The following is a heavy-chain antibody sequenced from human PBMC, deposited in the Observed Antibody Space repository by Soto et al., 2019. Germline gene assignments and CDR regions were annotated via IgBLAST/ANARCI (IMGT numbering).Heavy chain of an antibody. CDR1: GYTFTGYY. J-gene: IGHJ6*02. CDR2: INPNSGGT. V-gene: IGHV1-2*02. D-gene: IGHD3-16*02. Sequence: GASVKVSCKASGYTFTGYYMHWVRQAPGQGLEWMGWINPNSGGTNYAQKFQGRVTMTRDTSISTAYMELSRLRSDDTAVYYCARGPTTGAIVDIYGMDVWGQGTTVTVSS. CDR3: ARGPTTGAIVDIYGMDV.